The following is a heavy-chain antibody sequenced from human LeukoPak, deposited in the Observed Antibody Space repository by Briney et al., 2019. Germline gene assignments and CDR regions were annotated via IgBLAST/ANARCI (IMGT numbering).Heavy chain of an antibody. Sequence: VASVKVSCKASGGTFSSYAISWVRQAPGQGLEWMGGIIPIFGTANYAQKFQGRVTITTDESTSTAYMELSRLRSEDTAVYYCARSNSGYDRMIDYWGQGTLVTVSS. CDR2: IIPIFGTA. D-gene: IGHD5-12*01. V-gene: IGHV1-69*05. J-gene: IGHJ4*02. CDR3: ARSNSGYDRMIDY. CDR1: GGTFSSYA.